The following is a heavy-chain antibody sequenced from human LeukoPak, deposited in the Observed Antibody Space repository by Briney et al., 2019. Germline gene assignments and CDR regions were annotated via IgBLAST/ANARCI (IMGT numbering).Heavy chain of an antibody. CDR3: ARDLSPLYGRYYYYHMDV. Sequence: PSETLSLTCTVSGGSISSYHWSWIRQPAGKGLEWIGRIYTSGSTNYNPSLKRRVTVSLDTSKNQFSLKVTSVTAADTALYYCARDLSPLYGRYYYYHMDVWGKGTTVTVSS. CDR2: IYTSGST. V-gene: IGHV4-4*07. CDR1: GGSISSYH. D-gene: IGHD4-17*01. J-gene: IGHJ6*03.